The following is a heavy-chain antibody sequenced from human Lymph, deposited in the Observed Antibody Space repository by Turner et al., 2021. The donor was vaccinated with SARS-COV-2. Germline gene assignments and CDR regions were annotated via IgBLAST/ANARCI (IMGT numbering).Heavy chain of an antibody. V-gene: IGHV3-30*04. CDR1: GFTFSSYV. D-gene: IGHD2-2*01. CDR2: ISYDGSNK. Sequence: QVQLVESGGGVVKPGRYLIRSCAASGFTFSSYVMHWVLHAPGKGLEWVAVISYDGSNKYYADSVKGRFTISRDYSKNTLYLQMNSLRAEDTAIYYCARGVPEFDSWGQGTLVTVSS. J-gene: IGHJ5*01. CDR3: ARGVPEFDS.